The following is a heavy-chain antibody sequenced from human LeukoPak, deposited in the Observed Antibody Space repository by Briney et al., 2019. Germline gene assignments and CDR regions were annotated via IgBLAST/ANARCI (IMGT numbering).Heavy chain of an antibody. J-gene: IGHJ5*02. CDR3: ARGAPGDYLQYNWFDP. V-gene: IGHV1-2*02. CDR1: GYTFTGYY. D-gene: IGHD4-17*01. CDR2: INPNSGGT. Sequence: ASVKVSCKASGYTFTGYYMHWVRQAPGQGLEWMGWINPNSGGTNYAQKFQGRVTMTRDTSISTAYMELSRLRSDDTAVYYCARGAPGDYLQYNWFDPWGQGTLVTVSS.